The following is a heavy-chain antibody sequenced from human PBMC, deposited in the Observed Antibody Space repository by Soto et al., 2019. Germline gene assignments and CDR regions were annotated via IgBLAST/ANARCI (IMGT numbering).Heavy chain of an antibody. CDR2: VFWVDGE. V-gene: IGHV2-5*02. J-gene: IGHJ4*02. D-gene: IGHD1-26*01. CDR3: TQIYGSGSWGWYFHS. CDR1: GFSLPTPGVG. Sequence: QITLRESGPSLVKPTETLPLPCTFSGFSLPTPGVGVGWIRQPPGKALEWLAVVFWVDGERYSPSLKSRVTIAKDTSKHQVVLTMTNMDPVDTATYYCTQIYGSGSWGWYFHSWGQGTLVTVSS.